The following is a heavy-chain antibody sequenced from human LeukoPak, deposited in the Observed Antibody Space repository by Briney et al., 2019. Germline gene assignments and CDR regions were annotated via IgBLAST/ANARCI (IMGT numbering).Heavy chain of an antibody. CDR1: GGSISSYY. CDR3: ARDRPDSSGWYGFDY. Sequence: SETLSLTCTVSGGSISSYYWSWIRQPPGKGLEWIGYIYYSGSTYYNPSPKSRVTISVDTSKNQFSLKLSSVTAADTAVYYCARDRPDSSGWYGFDYWGQGTLVTVSS. CDR2: IYYSGST. J-gene: IGHJ4*02. D-gene: IGHD6-19*01. V-gene: IGHV4-30-4*08.